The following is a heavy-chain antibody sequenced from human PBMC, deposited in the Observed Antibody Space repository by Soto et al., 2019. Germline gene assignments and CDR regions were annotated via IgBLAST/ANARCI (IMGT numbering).Heavy chain of an antibody. CDR3: VRDSRGQWELYYFDS. CDR2: MNPNSGIS. V-gene: IGHV1-8*01. CDR1: GYTFTNYD. D-gene: IGHD1-26*01. J-gene: IGHJ4*02. Sequence: ASVKVSCKASGYTFTNYDINWVRQATGQGLEWMGWMNPNSGISDYAQRFQGRLTMTRNTSINTAYMELSGLKSEDTAVYYCVRDSRGQWELYYFDSWGQGTLVTVSS.